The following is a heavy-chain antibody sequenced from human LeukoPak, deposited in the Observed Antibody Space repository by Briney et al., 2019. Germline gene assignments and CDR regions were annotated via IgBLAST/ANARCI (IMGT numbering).Heavy chain of an antibody. Sequence: SETLSLTCAVYGGSFSDYYWSWIRQPPGKGLEWIGEINHSGSTNYNPSLKSRVTISVDPSKNQFSLKLSSVTAADTAVYYCARGAPVDYYDRSGYYGNFDYWGQGTLVTVSS. CDR3: ARGAPVDYYDRSGYYGNFDY. D-gene: IGHD3-22*01. CDR1: GGSFSDYY. J-gene: IGHJ4*02. V-gene: IGHV4-34*01. CDR2: INHSGST.